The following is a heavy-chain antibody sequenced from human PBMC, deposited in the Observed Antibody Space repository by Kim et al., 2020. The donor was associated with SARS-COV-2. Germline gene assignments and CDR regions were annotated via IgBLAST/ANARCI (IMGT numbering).Heavy chain of an antibody. CDR3: ATDPMVRGIIGADGKYYGMYV. V-gene: IGHV3-15*01. J-gene: IGHJ6*02. Sequence: GGSLRLSCAASGFSFSNVWMSWVRQAPGKGLEWVGRIKTKADGGRTHYAAPAKGRFTISRDDSKNTLYLQMNSLKTEDTGIYYCATDPMVRGIIGADGKYYGMYVWGQGTTVTVSS. CDR1: GFSFSNVW. CDR2: IKTKADGGRT. D-gene: IGHD3-10*01.